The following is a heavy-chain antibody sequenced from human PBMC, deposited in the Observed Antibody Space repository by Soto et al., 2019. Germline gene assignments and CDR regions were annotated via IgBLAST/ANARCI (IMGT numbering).Heavy chain of an antibody. CDR1: GFTFSYFA. J-gene: IGHJ5*02. CDR2: ISSSSSYI. Sequence: EVQLVESGGGLVKPGGSLRLSCATSGFTFSYFAMNWVRQAPGKGLEWVSSISSSSSYIYYADSVKGRFTISRDNAKNALYLQMDTLRAEDTAAYYCARKRGGGDLNGSWGQGTLVTVSS. D-gene: IGHD3-16*01. V-gene: IGHV3-21*01. CDR3: ARKRGGGDLNGS.